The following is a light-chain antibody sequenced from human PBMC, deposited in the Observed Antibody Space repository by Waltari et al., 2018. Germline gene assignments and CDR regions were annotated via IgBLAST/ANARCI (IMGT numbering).Light chain of an antibody. CDR1: QTINNNF. CDR3: QQYDGSVLT. Sequence: IVLTQSPDTLSLSPGQRATLSCRASQTINNNFLVWYQQKPGRAPRLLIHGASSRATGFPDRFSGSGSGTDFTLTISSLEPEDVAVYYCQQYDGSVLTFGGGTKVEI. CDR2: GAS. J-gene: IGKJ4*01. V-gene: IGKV3-20*01.